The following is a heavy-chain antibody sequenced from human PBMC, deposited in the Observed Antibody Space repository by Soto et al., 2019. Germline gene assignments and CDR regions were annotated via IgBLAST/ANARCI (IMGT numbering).Heavy chain of an antibody. V-gene: IGHV3-7*01. D-gene: IGHD2-8*01. J-gene: IGHJ6*03. Sequence: GGSLRLSCAASGFTFSSYWMSWVRQAPGKGLEWVANIKQDGSEKYYVDSVKGRFTISRDNAKNSLYLQMNSVRAEDTAVYYCARSAPYCTNGVCYNYYYYYMDVWGKGTTVTVSS. CDR3: ARSAPYCTNGVCYNYYYYYMDV. CDR1: GFTFSSYW. CDR2: IKQDGSEK.